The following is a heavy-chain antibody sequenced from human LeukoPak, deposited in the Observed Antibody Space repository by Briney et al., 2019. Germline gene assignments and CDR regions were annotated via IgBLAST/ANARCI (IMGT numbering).Heavy chain of an antibody. D-gene: IGHD1-26*01. Sequence: PGGSLRLSCAASGFTFSSYSMNWVRQAPGKGLEWVAVISYDGSNKYYADSVKGRFTISRDNSKNTLYLQMNSLRAEDTAVYYCARGGDPRTYSWFDPWGQGTLVTVSS. CDR3: ARGGDPRTYSWFDP. CDR2: ISYDGSNK. J-gene: IGHJ5*02. V-gene: IGHV3-30*03. CDR1: GFTFSSYS.